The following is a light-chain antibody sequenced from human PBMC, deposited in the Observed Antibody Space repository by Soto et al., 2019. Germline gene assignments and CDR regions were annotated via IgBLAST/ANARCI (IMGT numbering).Light chain of an antibody. J-gene: IGKJ5*01. CDR3: QQYVSLPIT. V-gene: IGKV3-20*01. Sequence: EIVLTQSPGTLSLSPDERGILSLRVSQSIGSSYLAWYQQKPGQALRLLIYGASTRATGIPDRFSGSGSGTDFTLTINRVAPEDFAVYYCQQYVSLPITFGQGTRLEIK. CDR1: QSIGSSY. CDR2: GAS.